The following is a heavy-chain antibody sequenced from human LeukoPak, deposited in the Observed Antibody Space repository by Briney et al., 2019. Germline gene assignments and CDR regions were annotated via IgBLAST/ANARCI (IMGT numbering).Heavy chain of an antibody. CDR1: GFTFSSYA. CDR2: ISYDGSNK. V-gene: IGHV3-30*04. Sequence: PGGSLRLSCAASGFTFSSYAMHWVRPAPGKGLEWVAVISYDGSNKYYADSVKGRFTISRDNSKNTLYLQMNSLRAEDTAVYYCARVSVAGHTYYYYGMDVRGQGTTVTVSS. CDR3: ARVSVAGHTYYYYGMDV. J-gene: IGHJ6*02. D-gene: IGHD6-19*01.